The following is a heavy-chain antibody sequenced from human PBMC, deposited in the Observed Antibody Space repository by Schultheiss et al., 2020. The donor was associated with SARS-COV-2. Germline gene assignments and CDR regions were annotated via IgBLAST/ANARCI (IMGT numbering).Heavy chain of an antibody. V-gene: IGHV3-30*03. D-gene: IGHD6-19*01. J-gene: IGHJ3*02. CDR2: IPYDGSNK. Sequence: GGSLRLSCAASGFTFSSYGMHWVRQAPGKGLEWVAVIPYDGSNKYYADSVKGRFTISRDNSKNTLYLQMNSLRAEDTAVYYCARGRSSGWYGGAFDIWGQGTMVTVSS. CDR1: GFTFSSYG. CDR3: ARGRSSGWYGGAFDI.